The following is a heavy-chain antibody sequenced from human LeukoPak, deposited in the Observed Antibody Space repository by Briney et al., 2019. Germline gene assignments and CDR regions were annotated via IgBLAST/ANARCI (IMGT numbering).Heavy chain of an antibody. J-gene: IGHJ4*02. D-gene: IGHD2-2*01. V-gene: IGHV3-23*01. CDR3: AKVVKDIVVVPAAIGFDY. Sequence: GGSLRLSCAASGFTFSDYYMSWVRQAPGKGLEWVSAISGSGGSTYYADSVKGRFTISRGNSKNTLYLQMNSLRAEDTAVYYCAKVVKDIVVVPAAIGFDYWGQGTLVTVSS. CDR1: GFTFSDYY. CDR2: ISGSGGST.